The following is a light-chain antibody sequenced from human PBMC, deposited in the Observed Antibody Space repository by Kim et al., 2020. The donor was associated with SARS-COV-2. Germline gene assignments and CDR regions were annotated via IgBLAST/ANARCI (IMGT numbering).Light chain of an antibody. CDR1: QGISRS. CDR2: QAS. CDR3: QQYGSYWT. V-gene: IGKV1-5*03. J-gene: IGKJ1*01. Sequence: SASVRDRVTITCRASQGISRSLAWYQQKLGEPPKLLIFQASSLESGVPSRYSGSGSGTEFTLTISSLQPDDCATYYCQQYGSYWTFGQGTKVDIK.